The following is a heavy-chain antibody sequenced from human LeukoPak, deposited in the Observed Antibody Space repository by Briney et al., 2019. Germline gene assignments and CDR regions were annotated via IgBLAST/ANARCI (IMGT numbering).Heavy chain of an antibody. CDR3: ARDRYYDSSGYYSYYFDY. D-gene: IGHD3-22*01. V-gene: IGHV4-61*02. CDR2: IYTSGST. Sequence: SQTLSLTCTVSGGSISSGSYYWSWIRQPAGKGLEWIGRIYTSGSTNYNPPLKSRVTISVDTSKNQFSLKLSSVTAADTAVYYCARDRYYDSSGYYSYYFDYWGQGTLVTVSS. J-gene: IGHJ4*02. CDR1: GGSISSGSYY.